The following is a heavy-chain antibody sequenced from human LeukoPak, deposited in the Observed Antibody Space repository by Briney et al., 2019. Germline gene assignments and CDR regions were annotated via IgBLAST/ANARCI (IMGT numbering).Heavy chain of an antibody. CDR1: GYTFTGYY. CDR2: INPNSGGT. D-gene: IGHD1-7*01. J-gene: IGHJ4*02. Sequence: GASVKVSCKASGYTFTGYYMHWVRQAPGQGLEWMGWINPNSGGTNYAQKFQGRVTMTRDTSISTAYMELSRLRSDDTAVYYCAVTGTNSYNRKFDYWGQGTLVTVSS. V-gene: IGHV1-2*02. CDR3: AVTGTNSYNRKFDY.